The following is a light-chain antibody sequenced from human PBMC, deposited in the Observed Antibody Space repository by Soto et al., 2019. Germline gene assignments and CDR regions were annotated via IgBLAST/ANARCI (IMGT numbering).Light chain of an antibody. J-gene: IGKJ1*01. CDR1: QSLLHGNGYNY. CDR2: LGS. CDR3: LQALQTPWT. V-gene: IGKV2-28*01. Sequence: EIVVTQSPLSLPVTPGEPASISCRFSQSLLHGNGYNYVDWYLKKPGQSPQLLIYLGSTRASGVSDRFSGSGSGTDFTLKISSVEAEDVGDYYCLQALQTPWTFGQGTMVEIK.